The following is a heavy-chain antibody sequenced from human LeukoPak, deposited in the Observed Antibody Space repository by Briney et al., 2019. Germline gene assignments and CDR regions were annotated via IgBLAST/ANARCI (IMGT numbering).Heavy chain of an antibody. J-gene: IGHJ3*02. D-gene: IGHD5-18*01. V-gene: IGHV4-34*01. CDR1: VGSFSGYY. Sequence: KASETLSLTCAVYVGSFSGYYWSWLRQPPGKGLEWIGEINHSGSTNYNPSLKSRVTISVDTSKNQFSLKLSSVTAADTAVYYCARPRRGYSYGPGAFDIWGQGTMVTVSS. CDR2: INHSGST. CDR3: ARPRRGYSYGPGAFDI.